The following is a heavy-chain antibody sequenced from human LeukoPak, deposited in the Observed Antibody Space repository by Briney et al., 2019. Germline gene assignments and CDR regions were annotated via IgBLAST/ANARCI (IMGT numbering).Heavy chain of an antibody. J-gene: IGHJ3*02. CDR2: IYYSGSI. CDR1: GGSIKGYY. V-gene: IGHV4-59*01. D-gene: IGHD1/OR15-1a*01. CDR3: VRDTLGHYDAFDI. Sequence: SETLSLTCTVSGGSIKGYYWSWLRQPPEKGLEWIGYIYYSGSINYNSSLKSRVAISVDTSRNQFSLKLSSMTAADTAVYYCVRDTLGHYDAFDIWGQGTMVTVSS.